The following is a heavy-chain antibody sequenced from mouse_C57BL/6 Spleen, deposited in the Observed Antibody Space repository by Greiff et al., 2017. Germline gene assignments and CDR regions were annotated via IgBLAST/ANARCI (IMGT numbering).Heavy chain of an antibody. CDR1: GFTFTDYY. D-gene: IGHD2-4*01. V-gene: IGHV7-3*01. CDR2: IRNKANGYTT. Sequence: EVQRVESGGGLVQPGGSLSLSCAASGFTFTDYYMSWVRQPPGKALEWLGFIRNKANGYTTEYSASVKGRFTISRDNYQSILYLQMNALRAEDSATYYCARYYYDYVDYWGQGTTLTVSS. CDR3: ARYYYDYVDY. J-gene: IGHJ2*01.